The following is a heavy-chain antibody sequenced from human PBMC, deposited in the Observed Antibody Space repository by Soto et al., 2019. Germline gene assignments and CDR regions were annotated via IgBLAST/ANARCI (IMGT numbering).Heavy chain of an antibody. CDR1: GYSFTSYG. Sequence: QVQLVQSGAEVKKPGALVKVSCKDSGYSFTSYGISWVRQAPGQGPEWMGWISGHNGNTNHPQSLQGRVTMTTDTSSNTAYMELRSLRSDDTAVYYCARHRFNYYDDTVYYYFDYWGQGTLVTVSS. J-gene: IGHJ4*02. V-gene: IGHV1-18*04. CDR2: ISGHNGNT. CDR3: ARHRFNYYDDTVYYYFDY. D-gene: IGHD3-22*01.